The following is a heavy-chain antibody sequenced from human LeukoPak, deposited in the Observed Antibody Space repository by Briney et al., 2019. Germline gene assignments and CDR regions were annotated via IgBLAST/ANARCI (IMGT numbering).Heavy chain of an antibody. Sequence: PSETLSLTCAVSGYSISSGYYWGWIRPPPGKGLEWIGSIYHSGSTYYNPSLKSRVTISVDTSKNQFSLKLSSVTAADTAVYYCARVVVVPAAMSYNWFDPWGQGTLVTVSS. CDR3: ARVVVVPAAMSYNWFDP. CDR2: IYHSGST. CDR1: GYSISSGYY. V-gene: IGHV4-38-2*01. J-gene: IGHJ5*02. D-gene: IGHD2-2*01.